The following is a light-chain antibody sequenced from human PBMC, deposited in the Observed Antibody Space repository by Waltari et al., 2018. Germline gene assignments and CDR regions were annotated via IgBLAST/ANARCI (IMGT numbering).Light chain of an antibody. V-gene: IGKV3-20*01. J-gene: IGKJ1*01. CDR1: QSVSSNY. CDR3: QQYGSSPTWT. Sequence: EIVLTQSPGTLSLSPGERATLSCRASQSVSSNYLAWYQQKPGQAPRLLIYGASSRATGIPDRFTGSGSGTDFTLTISRLEPEDFAVYYCQQYGSSPTWTFGQGTKEEIK. CDR2: GAS.